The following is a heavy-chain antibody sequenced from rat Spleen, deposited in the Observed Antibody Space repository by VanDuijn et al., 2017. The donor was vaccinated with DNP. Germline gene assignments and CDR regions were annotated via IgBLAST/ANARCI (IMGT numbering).Heavy chain of an antibody. J-gene: IGHJ2*01. CDR2: ISYEGSST. D-gene: IGHD1-7*01. CDR3: ARQEMTDFDY. Sequence: EVQLVESGGGLVQPGRSLKLSCAASGFTFSDYYMAWVRQAPKKGLEWVASISYEGSSTYYGDSVKGRFTISRDNAKSTLYLQMNSLRSEDTATYYCARQEMTDFDYWGQGVMVTVSS. CDR1: GFTFSDYY. V-gene: IGHV5-22*01.